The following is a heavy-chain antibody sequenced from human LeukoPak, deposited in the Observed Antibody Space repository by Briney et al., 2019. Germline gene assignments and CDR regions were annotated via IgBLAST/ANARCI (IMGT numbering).Heavy chain of an antibody. CDR3: ASAPNENYFDF. Sequence: GGSLRLSCAASGFTFISYWRCWGREAPRERLEWGSNINQDGRAKDYGGSVKGPFTLSRDNAKNPLYLQMNSLRAEVTAVFFCASAPNENYFDFWGQGTLVTVSS. CDR1: GFTFISYW. V-gene: IGHV3-7*01. J-gene: IGHJ4*02. CDR2: INQDGRAK.